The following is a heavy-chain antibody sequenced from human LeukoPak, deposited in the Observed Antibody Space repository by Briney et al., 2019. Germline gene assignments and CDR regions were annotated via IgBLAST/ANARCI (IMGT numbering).Heavy chain of an antibody. V-gene: IGHV1-18*01. CDR3: ARGRDARRKVGVPGTPLTNFDY. D-gene: IGHD6-19*01. J-gene: IGHJ4*02. Sequence: GASVQVSCKTSGYTFSSYDITWVRQAPGQGLEWMGWISVHNDNTDYAQKLQGRLTMTTDTSTSTAYMELRSLRFDDTAVYYCARGRDARRKVGVPGTPLTNFDYWGQGTLVTVSS. CDR2: ISVHNDNT. CDR1: GYTFSSYD.